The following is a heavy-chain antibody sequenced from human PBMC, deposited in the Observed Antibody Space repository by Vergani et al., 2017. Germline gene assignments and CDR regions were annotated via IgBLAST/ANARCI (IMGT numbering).Heavy chain of an antibody. CDR2: IYYSGRT. J-gene: IGHJ5*02. V-gene: IGHV4-39*07. CDR3: ARESKYDFWSGYKGYNWFDP. CDR1: GGSISSSSYY. D-gene: IGHD3-3*01. Sequence: QVQLQESGPGLVKPSQTLSLTCTVSGGSISSSSYYWGWIRQPPGKGLEWIGCIYYSGRTYDNPSLKSRVTISAGTSKNQFSLQLISVTAADTAVYYCARESKYDFWSGYKGYNWFDPWGQGTLVTVSS.